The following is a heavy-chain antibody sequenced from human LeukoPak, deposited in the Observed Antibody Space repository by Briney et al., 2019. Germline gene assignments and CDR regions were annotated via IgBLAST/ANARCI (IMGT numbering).Heavy chain of an antibody. CDR3: ARDWEYYGSGSFSGGFDY. Sequence: ASVKVSCKASGYTFTSYYVHWVRQAPGQGLEWLGNINPSGGSTSNAQKFQGRVTMTRDTSTSTVYMELSSLRSEDTAVYYCARDWEYYGSGSFSGGFDYWGQGTLVTVSS. J-gene: IGHJ4*02. CDR2: INPSGGST. D-gene: IGHD3-10*01. V-gene: IGHV1-46*01. CDR1: GYTFTSYY.